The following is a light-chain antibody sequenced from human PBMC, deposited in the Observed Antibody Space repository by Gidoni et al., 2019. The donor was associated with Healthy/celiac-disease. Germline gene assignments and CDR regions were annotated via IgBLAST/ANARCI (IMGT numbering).Light chain of an antibody. J-gene: IGKJ2*01. CDR2: WAS. CDR3: QQDDSTPPNT. V-gene: IGKV4-1*01. Sequence: DIVMTQSPDSLAVSLGARATINCKSSQSVLYSSNNKNYLAWYQQKPGQPPKLLIYWASTRESGVPDRFSGSVSGTDFTLTISSLQAEDVAVYYCQQDDSTPPNTFGQGTKLEIK. CDR1: QSVLYSSNNKNY.